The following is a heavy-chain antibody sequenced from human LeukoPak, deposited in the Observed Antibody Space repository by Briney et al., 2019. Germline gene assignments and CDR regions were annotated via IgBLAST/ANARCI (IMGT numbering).Heavy chain of an antibody. CDR2: MNHSGST. CDR1: GGSFSGYY. Sequence: SETLSLTCAVYGGSFSGYYWSWIRQPPGKGLEWIGEMNHSGSTNYNPSLKSRVTISADTSKNQFSLKLSSVTAADTAVYYCARRVSSLGGMVTAFWNYWGQGTLVTVSS. J-gene: IGHJ4*02. D-gene: IGHD2-21*02. V-gene: IGHV4-34*01. CDR3: ARRVSSLGGMVTAFWNY.